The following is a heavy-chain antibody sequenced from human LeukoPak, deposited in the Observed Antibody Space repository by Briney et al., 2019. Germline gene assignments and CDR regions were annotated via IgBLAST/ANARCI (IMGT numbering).Heavy chain of an antibody. CDR1: GGSISSSNW. V-gene: IGHV4-4*02. CDR3: ASALPFQLVH. J-gene: IGHJ4*02. CDR2: LYHSGNT. Sequence: KPSGTLSLTCAVSGGSISSSNWWSWVHQPPGKGLEWIGELYHSGNTNYDPSLKSRVTMSVDKSKNQFSLKLSSVTAADTAVYYCASALPFQLVHWGQGTLVTVSS.